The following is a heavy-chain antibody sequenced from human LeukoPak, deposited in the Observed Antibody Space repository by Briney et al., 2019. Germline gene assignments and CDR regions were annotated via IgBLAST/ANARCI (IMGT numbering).Heavy chain of an antibody. CDR2: INPSGGST. V-gene: IGHV1-46*03. CDR3: ARARYRDAFDI. Sequence: VASVKVSCKASGYTFTSYYMHWVRQAPGQGLEWMGIINPSGGSTSYAQKFQGRVTMTRDTSTSTVYMELSSLRPEDTAVYYCARARYRDAFDIWGQGTMVTVSS. D-gene: IGHD1-26*01. CDR1: GYTFTSYY. J-gene: IGHJ3*02.